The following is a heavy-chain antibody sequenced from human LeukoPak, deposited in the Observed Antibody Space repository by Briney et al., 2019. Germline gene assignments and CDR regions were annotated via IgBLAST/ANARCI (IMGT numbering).Heavy chain of an antibody. CDR3: ARETKGIAAAGCDFDY. Sequence: ASVKVSCKTSGFTFTSYAFSWVRQAPGQGLEWMGIINPSGGSTSYAQKFQGRVTMTRDTSTSTVYMELSSLRSEDTAVYYCARETKGIAAAGCDFDYWGQGTLVTVSS. J-gene: IGHJ4*02. D-gene: IGHD6-13*01. CDR2: INPSGGST. CDR1: GFTFTSYA. V-gene: IGHV1-46*01.